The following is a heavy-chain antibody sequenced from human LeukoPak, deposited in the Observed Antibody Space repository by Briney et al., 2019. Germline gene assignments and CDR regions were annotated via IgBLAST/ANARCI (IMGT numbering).Heavy chain of an antibody. D-gene: IGHD4-17*01. J-gene: IGHJ4*02. CDR1: GFTFSSYA. CDR2: ISYDGSNK. CDR3: ARESNYGDYN. Sequence: PGGSLRLSCAASGFTFSSYAMHWVRQAPGKGLEWVAVISYDGSNKYYADSVKGRFTISRDNAKNALYLQMNSLRAEDTAVYYCARESNYGDYNWGQGTLVTVSS. V-gene: IGHV3-30*04.